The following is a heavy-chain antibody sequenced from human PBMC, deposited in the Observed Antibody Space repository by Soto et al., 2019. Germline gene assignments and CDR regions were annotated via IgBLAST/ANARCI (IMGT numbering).Heavy chain of an antibody. CDR2: ISWNSGSI. V-gene: IGHV3-9*01. D-gene: IGHD5-12*01. J-gene: IGHJ3*02. Sequence: DVQLVESGGGLVQPGRSLRLSCAASGFTFDDYAMHWVRQAPGKGLEWVSGISWNSGSIGYADSVKGRFTISRDNAKNSLYLQMNSLRAEDTALYYCAKDPYSGYEVSSAFDIWGQGTMVTVSS. CDR1: GFTFDDYA. CDR3: AKDPYSGYEVSSAFDI.